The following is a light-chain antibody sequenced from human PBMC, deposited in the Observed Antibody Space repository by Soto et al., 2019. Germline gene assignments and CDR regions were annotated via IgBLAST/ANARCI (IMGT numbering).Light chain of an antibody. Sequence: EIVLTQAPGTLSLSPGESATLSCRASQSVSSSYLAWYQQKPGQAPRLLIFGASSRATGIPDRFRGSGSGTDFTLTISRLEPEDFAVYYCQQYGSSPRTFGQGTKVDIK. J-gene: IGKJ1*01. CDR2: GAS. CDR1: QSVSSSY. V-gene: IGKV3-20*01. CDR3: QQYGSSPRT.